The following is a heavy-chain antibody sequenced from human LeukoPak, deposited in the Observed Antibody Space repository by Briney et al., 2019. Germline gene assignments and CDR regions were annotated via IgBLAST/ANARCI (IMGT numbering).Heavy chain of an antibody. CDR1: GGSISGYY. V-gene: IGHV4-59*01. J-gene: IGHJ4*02. CDR3: AREGTTVTHFDY. CDR2: IYSSGST. Sequence: SETLSLTCTVSGGSISGYYWSWIRQPPGKGLEWIGYIYSSGSTNYNPSLKSRVTISIDTSKNQFSLELTSVTAADTAVYYCAREGTTVTHFDYWGQGTLVTVSS. D-gene: IGHD4-11*01.